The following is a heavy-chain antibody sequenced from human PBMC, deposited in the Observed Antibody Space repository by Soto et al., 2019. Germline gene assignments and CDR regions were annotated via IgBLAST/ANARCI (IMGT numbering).Heavy chain of an antibody. CDR1: GFTFSSYE. CDR2: ISSSGSTI. V-gene: IGHV3-48*03. D-gene: IGHD2-2*01. J-gene: IGHJ6*02. CDR3: ARADIVVVPAAITGYYYYGMDV. Sequence: GGSLRLFCAASGFTFSSYEMNWVRQAPGKGLEWVSYISSSGSTIYYADSVKGRFTISRDNAKNSLYLQMNSLRAEDTAVYYCARADIVVVPAAITGYYYYGMDVWGQGTTVTVSS.